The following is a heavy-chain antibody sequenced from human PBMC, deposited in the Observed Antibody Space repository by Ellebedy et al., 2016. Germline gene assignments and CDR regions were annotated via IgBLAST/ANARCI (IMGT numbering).Heavy chain of an antibody. D-gene: IGHD2-2*01. CDR1: GFTVSSNY. Sequence: GESLKISCAASGFTVSSNYMSWVRQAPGKGLEWVANIKPDGSEKNYVDSVKGRFIISRDDAKNSLYLQMNSLRAEDTAVYYCARDPTYLLSHPEYFQHWGQGTLVTVSS. CDR3: ARDPTYLLSHPEYFQH. V-gene: IGHV3-7*01. CDR2: IKPDGSEK. J-gene: IGHJ1*01.